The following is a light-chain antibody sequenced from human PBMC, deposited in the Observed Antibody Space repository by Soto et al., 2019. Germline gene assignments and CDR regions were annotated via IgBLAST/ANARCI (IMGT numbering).Light chain of an antibody. V-gene: IGKV3-15*01. Sequence: SPGESATLSCRASQSVSSNLAWYQQKPGQAPRLLIYGASTRATGVPARFSATGSETDFTLTISGLQSEDSAVYFCQQYNNWPFSFGQGTRLEI. CDR2: GAS. J-gene: IGKJ5*01. CDR1: QSVSSN. CDR3: QQYNNWPFS.